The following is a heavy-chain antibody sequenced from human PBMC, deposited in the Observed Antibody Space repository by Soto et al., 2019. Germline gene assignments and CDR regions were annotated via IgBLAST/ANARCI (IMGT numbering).Heavy chain of an antibody. CDR2: IYYSGST. CDR1: GGSISSYY. D-gene: IGHD6-19*01. J-gene: IGHJ3*02. Sequence: SETLSLTCTVSGGSISSYYWSWIRQPPGKGLEWIGYIYYSGSTYYNPSLKSRVTISVDTSKNQFSLKLSSVTAADTAVYYCARLGIAVAGTYAFDIWGQGTMVTVSS. V-gene: IGHV4-59*04. CDR3: ARLGIAVAGTYAFDI.